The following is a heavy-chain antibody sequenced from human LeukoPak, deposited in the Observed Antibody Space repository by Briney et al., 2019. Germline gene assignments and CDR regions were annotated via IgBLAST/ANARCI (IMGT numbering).Heavy chain of an antibody. D-gene: IGHD3-3*01. CDR3: ARSLRFLEWLSIDY. J-gene: IGHJ4*02. CDR2: INHSGSA. CDR1: GGSFSGYY. Sequence: SETLSLTCAVSGGSFSGYYWTWIRQPPGKGLEWIGEINHSGSANYNPSLKSRVTISLDTSKNQFSLKLSSVTAADTAVYYCARSLRFLEWLSIDYWGQGTLVTVSS. V-gene: IGHV4-34*01.